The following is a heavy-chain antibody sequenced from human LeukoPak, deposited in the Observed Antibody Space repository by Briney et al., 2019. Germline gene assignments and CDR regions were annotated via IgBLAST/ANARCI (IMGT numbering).Heavy chain of an antibody. V-gene: IGHV3-7*03. CDR3: ARDPRQGSYYFDF. CDR1: GFTFSSYW. Sequence: GGSLRLSCAASGFTFSSYWMSWVRQAPGKGLEWVANIRYDGNEKFYVDSVKGRFTISRDNAKNSLYLQMNSLRAEDTAVHYCARDPRQGSYYFDFWGQGTLVTVSS. J-gene: IGHJ4*02. D-gene: IGHD1-26*01. CDR2: IRYDGNEK.